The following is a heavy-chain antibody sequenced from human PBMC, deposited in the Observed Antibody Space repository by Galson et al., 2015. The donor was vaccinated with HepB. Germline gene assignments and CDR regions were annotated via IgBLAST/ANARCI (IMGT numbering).Heavy chain of an antibody. V-gene: IGHV3-66*01. D-gene: IGHD5-24*01. CDR1: GFTVSSNY. J-gene: IGHJ4*02. Sequence: SLRLSCAASGFTVSSNYMSWVRQAPGKGLEWVSVIYSGGSTYYADSVKGRFTISRDDSKNTLYLQMNTLRAEDTAVYYCARDGYNSYYFDYWGQGTLVTVSS. CDR3: ARDGYNSYYFDY. CDR2: IYSGGST.